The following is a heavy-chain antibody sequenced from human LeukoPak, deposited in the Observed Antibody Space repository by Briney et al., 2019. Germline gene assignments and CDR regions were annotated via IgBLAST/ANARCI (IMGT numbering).Heavy chain of an antibody. CDR3: ARSREPGRDGDY. CDR1: GFTFSSYW. CDR2: ISSDGIST. J-gene: IGHJ4*02. V-gene: IGHV3-74*01. Sequence: PGGSLRLPWAASGFTFSSYWMHWVRQVPGKGLVWVSRISSDGISTAYADSVKGRFTLSRDNAKNTLYLQMNSLRADDTAVYYCARSREPGRDGDYWGQGTLVTVSS. D-gene: IGHD5-24*01.